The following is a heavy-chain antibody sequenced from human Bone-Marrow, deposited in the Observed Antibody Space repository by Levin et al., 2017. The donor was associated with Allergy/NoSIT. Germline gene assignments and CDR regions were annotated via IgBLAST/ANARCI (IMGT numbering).Heavy chain of an antibody. CDR1: GDSITSSTYY. J-gene: IGHJ6*02. V-gene: IGHV4-39*01. D-gene: IGHD5-18*01. CDR2: TFYSGTT. CDR3: AALVDTTMVIPGGPLYFYGMDV. Sequence: SETLSLTCTVSGDSITSSTYYWAWIRQPPGKGLEWIGTTFYSGTTYYNPSLRSRITISVDPSKNQFSLRLRSVTAADTAVYYCAALVDTTMVIPGGPLYFYGMDVWGQGTTVTVSS.